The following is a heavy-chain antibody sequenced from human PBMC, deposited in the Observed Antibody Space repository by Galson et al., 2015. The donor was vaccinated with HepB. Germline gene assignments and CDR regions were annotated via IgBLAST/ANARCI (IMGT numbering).Heavy chain of an antibody. CDR1: GFTFSNAW. V-gene: IGHV3-15*01. D-gene: IGHD2-15*01. CDR2: IKSKTDGGTT. J-gene: IGHJ4*02. Sequence: SLRLSCAASGFTFSNAWMSWVRQAPGKGLEWVGRIKSKTDGGTTDYAAPVKGRFTISRDDSKNTLYLQMNSLKTEDTAVYYCTTGVVVVAANLGVYWGQGTLVTVSS. CDR3: TTGVVVVAANLGVY.